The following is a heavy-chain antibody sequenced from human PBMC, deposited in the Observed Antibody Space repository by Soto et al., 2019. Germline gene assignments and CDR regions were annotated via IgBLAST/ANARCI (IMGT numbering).Heavy chain of an antibody. CDR1: GYTFTSYG. CDR3: ARGSSSFDP. CDR2: ISAYNGNT. Sequence: WASVKVSCKASGYTFTSYGITWVRQAPGQGLEWMGWISAYNGNTNYAQKVQGRVMMTTDTSTSTAYMELRSLRSDDTAVYFCARGSSSFDPWGQGTLVTVSS. V-gene: IGHV1-18*04. D-gene: IGHD6-6*01. J-gene: IGHJ5*02.